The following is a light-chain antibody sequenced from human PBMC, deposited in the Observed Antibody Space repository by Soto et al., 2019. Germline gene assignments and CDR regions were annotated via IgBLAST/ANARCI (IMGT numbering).Light chain of an antibody. CDR2: SAS. V-gene: IGKV1-6*01. Sequence: AIRMTQSPSSLSASVGDRVTITCRASQGIRDDLGWYQHKPGKAPKLLLYSASILQSGVPSTFSGSGSGTDFTLTISSLQPEDFATYYCLQNFAYPRTFGQGTKVEV. CDR3: LQNFAYPRT. CDR1: QGIRDD. J-gene: IGKJ1*01.